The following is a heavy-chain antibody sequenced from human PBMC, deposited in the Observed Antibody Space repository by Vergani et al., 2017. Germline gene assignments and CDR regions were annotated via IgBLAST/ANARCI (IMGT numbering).Heavy chain of an antibody. CDR1: GGSISSSNW. D-gene: IGHD5-12*01. V-gene: IGHV4-4*02. CDR2: IYHSVST. CDR3: ASRARYSGYDGDGGDY. J-gene: IGHJ4*02. Sequence: QVQLQESGPGLLKPSGTLSLTCAVSGGSISSSNWWSWVRQPPGKGLEWIGEIYHSVSTNYNPSLKSRVTISVDKSKNQFSLKLSSVTAAEPAVYYGASRARYSGYDGDGGDYWGQGTLVTVSS.